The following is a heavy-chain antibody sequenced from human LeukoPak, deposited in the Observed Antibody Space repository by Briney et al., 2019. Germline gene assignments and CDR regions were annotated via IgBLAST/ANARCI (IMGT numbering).Heavy chain of an antibody. CDR2: ISSSGSTI. Sequence: GGSLRLSCAASGFTLSSYSMNWVRQAPGKGLEWVSYISSSGSTIYYADSVKGRFTISRDNAKNSLYLQMNSLRAEDTAVYYCARTLRDSSGWNNYYYYYMDVWGKGTTVTVSS. CDR3: ARTLRDSSGWNNYYYYYMDV. D-gene: IGHD6-19*01. J-gene: IGHJ6*03. V-gene: IGHV3-48*04. CDR1: GFTLSSYS.